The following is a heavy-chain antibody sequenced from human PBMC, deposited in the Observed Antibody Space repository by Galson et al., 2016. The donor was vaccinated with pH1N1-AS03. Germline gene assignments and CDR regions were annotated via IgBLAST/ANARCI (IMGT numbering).Heavy chain of an antibody. Sequence: SLRLSCAASGFTLNAYSLNWVRQTPGTGLEWISSISRTSTYIYYADSVKGRFTISRDNTKNSLFLQMDNLRVEDTAVYYCARDGPLDYVSSAIPTVSECMDVWGQGTTVTVSS. D-gene: IGHD3-22*01. V-gene: IGHV3-21*01. CDR3: ARDGPLDYVSSAIPTVSECMDV. CDR2: ISRTSTYI. CDR1: GFTLNAYS. J-gene: IGHJ6*02.